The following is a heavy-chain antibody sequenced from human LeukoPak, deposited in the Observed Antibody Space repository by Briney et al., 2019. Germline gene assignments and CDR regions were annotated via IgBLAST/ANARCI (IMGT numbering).Heavy chain of an antibody. D-gene: IGHD4-17*01. V-gene: IGHV1-18*01. CDR3: ARVSLYGDYGDY. Sequence: ASVKVSCKASGYTFTSYGINWVRQAPGQGLEWMGWISAYNGNTNYAQELQGRVTMTTDTSTTTAYMELRSLRSDDTAVYYCARVSLYGDYGDYWGQGTLVTVSS. CDR2: ISAYNGNT. CDR1: GYTFTSYG. J-gene: IGHJ4*02.